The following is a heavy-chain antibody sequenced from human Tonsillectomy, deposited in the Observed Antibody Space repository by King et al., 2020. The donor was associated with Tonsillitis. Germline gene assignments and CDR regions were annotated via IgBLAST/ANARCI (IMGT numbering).Heavy chain of an antibody. CDR1: GYIFTDDY. CDR3: ATYNVEVAGFDY. J-gene: IGHJ4*02. V-gene: IGHV1-2*02. CDR2: INPNSGGT. Sequence: QLVQSGAEVKKPGASVKVSCKASGYIFTDDYMHWVRQAPGQGLEWRGCINPNSGGTNYAQKFQGRVTMTRDTSISTAYMELSRLRSDDTAVFYCATYNVEVAGFDYWGQGTLVTVSS. D-gene: IGHD6-19*01.